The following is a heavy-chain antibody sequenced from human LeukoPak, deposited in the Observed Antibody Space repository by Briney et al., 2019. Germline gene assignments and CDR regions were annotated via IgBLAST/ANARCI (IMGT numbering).Heavy chain of an antibody. Sequence: PSETLSLTCTVSGGSISSSSYYWGWIRQPPGKGLEWIGSIYYSGSTYYNPSLKSRVTISVDTSKNQFSLKLSSVTAADTAVYYCARQTYIQRDGSGYGYYFDYWGQGTLVTVSS. V-gene: IGHV4-39*01. CDR2: IYYSGST. CDR3: ARQTYIQRDGSGYGYYFDY. D-gene: IGHD3-22*01. CDR1: GGSISSSSYY. J-gene: IGHJ4*02.